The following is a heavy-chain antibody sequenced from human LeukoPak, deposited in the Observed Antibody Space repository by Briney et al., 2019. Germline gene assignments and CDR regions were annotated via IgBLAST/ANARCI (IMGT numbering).Heavy chain of an antibody. J-gene: IGHJ2*01. CDR1: GGSISSSSYY. CDR3: ARDVFPDYDSSGYWYWYFDL. Sequence: SETLSLTCTVSGGSISSSSYYWGWIRQPPGKGLEWIGSIYYSGSTYYNPSLKSRVTISVDTSKNQFSLKLSSVTAADTAVYYCARDVFPDYDSSGYWYWYFDLWGRGTLVTVSS. V-gene: IGHV4-39*07. D-gene: IGHD3-22*01. CDR2: IYYSGST.